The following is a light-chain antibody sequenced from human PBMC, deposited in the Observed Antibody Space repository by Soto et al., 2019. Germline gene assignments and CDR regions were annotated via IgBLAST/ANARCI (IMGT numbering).Light chain of an antibody. V-gene: IGKV1-5*03. CDR3: QQYNSYSWT. Sequence: DLQMTQSPSTLSASVGDRVTITCRASQSISSWLAWYQQKPGKAPKLLIYKAASLESGLPSRFSGSGSGTEFTLTISSLQPDDFATYYCQQYNSYSWTFGQGTKVEIK. CDR2: KAA. J-gene: IGKJ1*01. CDR1: QSISSW.